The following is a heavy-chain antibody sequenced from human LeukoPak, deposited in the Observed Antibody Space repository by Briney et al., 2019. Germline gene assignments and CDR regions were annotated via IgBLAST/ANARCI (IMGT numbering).Heavy chain of an antibody. CDR2: ISGSGGST. CDR1: GFTFNRCW. Sequence: GGSLRLSCVVSGFTFNRCWMNWVRQAPGKGLEWVSAISGSGGSTYYADSVKGRFTISRDNSKNTLYLQMNSLRAEDTAVYYCAKDLDIVVVPADMGFDYWGQGTLVTVSS. D-gene: IGHD2-2*01. CDR3: AKDLDIVVVPADMGFDY. J-gene: IGHJ4*02. V-gene: IGHV3-23*01.